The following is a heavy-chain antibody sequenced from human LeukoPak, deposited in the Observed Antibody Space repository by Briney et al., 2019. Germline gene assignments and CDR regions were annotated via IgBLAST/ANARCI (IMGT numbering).Heavy chain of an antibody. J-gene: IGHJ3*02. CDR3: AKDQYGSWSHAFDI. V-gene: IGHV3-21*04. CDR2: ISTSNNYI. Sequence: GGSLRLSCVVSGFTFSSYNMNWVRQAPGKGLEWVSSISTSNNYIYYADSVKGRFTISRDNSKNTLYLQMNSLRAEDTAVYYCAKDQYGSWSHAFDIWGQGTMVTVSS. CDR1: GFTFSSYN. D-gene: IGHD3-10*01.